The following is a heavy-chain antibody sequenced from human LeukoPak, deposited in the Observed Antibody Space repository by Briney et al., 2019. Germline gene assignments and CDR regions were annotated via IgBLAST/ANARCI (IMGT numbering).Heavy chain of an antibody. J-gene: IGHJ6*02. CDR3: ARADADSMDYYYGMDA. CDR2: IYYSGST. V-gene: IGHV4-59*01. Sequence: SETLSLTCTVSGGPISSYYWSWIRQPPGKGLEWIGYIYYSGSTNYNPSLKSRVTISVDTPKNQFSLKLSSVTAADTAVYYCARADADSMDYYYGMDAWGQGTTVTVSS. CDR1: GGPISSYY. D-gene: IGHD3-10*01.